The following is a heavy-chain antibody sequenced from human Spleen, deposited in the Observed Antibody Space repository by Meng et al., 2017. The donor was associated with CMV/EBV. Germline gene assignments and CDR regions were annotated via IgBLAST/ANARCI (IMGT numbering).Heavy chain of an antibody. CDR2: IYYSGTT. D-gene: IGHD1-7*01. CDR1: GGSISRSRYY. Sequence: SCTVSGGSISRSRYYWGWIRQPPGKGLEWIGSIYYSGTTDYNPSLKSRVTMSVDTSKNHFSLKLSSMTAAYMAVYYCARVSRNYGIYYYYGMDVWGQGTTVTVSS. CDR3: ARVSRNYGIYYYYGMDV. V-gene: IGHV4-39*07. J-gene: IGHJ6*02.